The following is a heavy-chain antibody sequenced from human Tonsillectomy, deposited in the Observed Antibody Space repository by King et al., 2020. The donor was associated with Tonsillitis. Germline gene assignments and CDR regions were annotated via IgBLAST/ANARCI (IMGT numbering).Heavy chain of an antibody. V-gene: IGHV4-59*08. J-gene: IGHJ3*02. D-gene: IGHD5-12*01. CDR1: GGSISSYY. CDR3: ARLSDIVATEYAFDI. CDR2: IYYSGST. Sequence: VQLQESGPGLVKPSETLSLTCTVSGGSISSYYWSWIRQPPGKGLAWIGYIYYSGSTNYNPSLKSRVTISVDTSKNQFSLKLSSVTAADTAMYYCARLSDIVATEYAFDIWGQGTLVTGSS.